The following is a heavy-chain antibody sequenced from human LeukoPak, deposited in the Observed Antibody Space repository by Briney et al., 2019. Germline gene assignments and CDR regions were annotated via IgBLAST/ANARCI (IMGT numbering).Heavy chain of an antibody. V-gene: IGHV3-7*01. CDR2: IKEDGSEK. D-gene: IGHD6-19*01. J-gene: IGHJ4*02. CDR1: GFAVSNYW. Sequence: GGSLRLSCAASGFAVSNYWMSWVRQAPGKGLECVANIKEDGSEKYYVDSVKGRFTISKDSVRHSLYLQMNSLRDEDTAIYYCARGFDNLGSGWYSYWGQGTLVTVSS. CDR3: ARGFDNLGSGWYSY.